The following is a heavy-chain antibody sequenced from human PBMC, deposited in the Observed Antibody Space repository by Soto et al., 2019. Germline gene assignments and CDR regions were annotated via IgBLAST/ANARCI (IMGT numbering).Heavy chain of an antibody. V-gene: IGHV3-49*03. Sequence: GSLRLSCTASGFAFFDYAMIWCRHSPGKGREWVGFIRSKAYGGTTEYAASVKGRFTISRDDSKSIAYLQMNSLKTEDTAVFYCTRTAGYYDSSGYYSGYYYYGMDVWGRGTTVTVSS. CDR3: TRTAGYYDSSGYYSGYYYYGMDV. J-gene: IGHJ6*02. D-gene: IGHD3-22*01. CDR2: IRSKAYGGTT. CDR1: GFAFFDYA.